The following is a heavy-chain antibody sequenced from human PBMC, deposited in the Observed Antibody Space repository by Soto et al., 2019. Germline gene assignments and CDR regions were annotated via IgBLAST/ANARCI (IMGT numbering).Heavy chain of an antibody. CDR3: ASGGRAGYYDSSGYSPNDY. V-gene: IGHV3-7*05. CDR2: IKQDGSEK. CDR1: GFTFSSYW. Sequence: GGSLRLSSAAAGFTFSSYWRSWVRQDPGKGLEWVANIKQDGSEKYYVDSVKGRFTISRDNAKNSLYLQMNSLRAEDTAVYYCASGGRAGYYDSSGYSPNDYWGQGTLVTVSS. J-gene: IGHJ4*02. D-gene: IGHD3-22*01.